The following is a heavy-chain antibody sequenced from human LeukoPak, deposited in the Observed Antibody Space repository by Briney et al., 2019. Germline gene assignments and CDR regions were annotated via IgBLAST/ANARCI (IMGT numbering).Heavy chain of an antibody. D-gene: IGHD3-3*01. J-gene: IGHJ4*02. Sequence: PQTLSLTCTVSGGSVSSDEYYWSWVRQHPGKGLEWIGYVYYSGSSYYIPSLESRVTMSVEVSKNQFSLELRSVTAADTAVYYCARVKVLRFLEWFLDFWGQGALVTVSS. CDR1: GGSVSSDEYY. CDR2: VYYSGSS. V-gene: IGHV4-31*03. CDR3: ARVKVLRFLEWFLDF.